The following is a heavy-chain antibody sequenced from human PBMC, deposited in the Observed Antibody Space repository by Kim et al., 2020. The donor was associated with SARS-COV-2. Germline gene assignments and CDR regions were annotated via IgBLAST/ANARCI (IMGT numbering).Heavy chain of an antibody. CDR2: ISAYNGNT. CDR1: GYTFTSYG. CDR3: ARDPSSYGSSGGHFDY. D-gene: IGHD3-10*01. J-gene: IGHJ4*02. V-gene: IGHV1-18*01. Sequence: ASVKVSCKASGYTFTSYGITWVRQAPGQGLEWMGWISAYNGNTKYAQILKGRVSMTADTSTSTVYMELRSLRSDDTAVYYCARDPSSYGSSGGHFDYWGQGTLVTVSS.